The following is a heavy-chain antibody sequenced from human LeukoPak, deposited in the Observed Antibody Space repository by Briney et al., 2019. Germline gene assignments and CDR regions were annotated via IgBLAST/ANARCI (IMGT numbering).Heavy chain of an antibody. J-gene: IGHJ4*02. V-gene: IGHV4-39*01. CDR3: ARGVETGDYFDY. CDR1: GGSISSSSYY. CDR2: IYYSGST. D-gene: IGHD5-24*01. Sequence: SETLSLTCTVSGGSISSSSYYWGWIRQPPGKGLEWIGSIYYSGSTYYNPSLKSRVTISVDTSKNQFSLKLSSVTAADTAVYYCARGVETGDYFDYWGQGTLVTVSS.